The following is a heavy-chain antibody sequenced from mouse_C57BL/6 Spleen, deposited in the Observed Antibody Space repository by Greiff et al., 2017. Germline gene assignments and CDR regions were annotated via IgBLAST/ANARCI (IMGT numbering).Heavy chain of an antibody. CDR1: GYAFSSYW. J-gene: IGHJ2*01. D-gene: IGHD4-1*01. CDR3: ARREKTGPPFDY. CDR2: IYPGDGDT. V-gene: IGHV1-80*01. Sequence: VQLQQSGAELVKPGASVKISCKASGYAFSSYWMNWVKQRPGKGLEWIGQIYPGDGDTNYNGKFKGKATLTADKSSSTAYMQLSSLTSEDSAVYFCARREKTGPPFDYWGQGTTLTVSS.